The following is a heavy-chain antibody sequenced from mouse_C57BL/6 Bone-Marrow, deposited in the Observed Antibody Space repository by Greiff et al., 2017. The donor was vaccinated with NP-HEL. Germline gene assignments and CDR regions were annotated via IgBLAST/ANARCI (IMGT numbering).Heavy chain of an antibody. V-gene: IGHV1-15*01. CDR3: TREEIYYYGSRRWYFDV. D-gene: IGHD1-1*01. CDR1: GYTFTDYE. CDR2: IDPETGGT. J-gene: IGHJ1*03. Sequence: QVQLQQSGAELVRPGASVTLSCKASGYTFTDYEMHWVKQTPVHGLEWIGAIDPETGGTAYNQKFKGKAILTADKSSSTAYMELRSLTSEDSAVYYWTREEIYYYGSRRWYFDVWGTGTTVTVSS.